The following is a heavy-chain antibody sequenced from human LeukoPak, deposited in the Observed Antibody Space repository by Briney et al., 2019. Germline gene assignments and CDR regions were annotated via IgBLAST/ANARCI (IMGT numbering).Heavy chain of an antibody. J-gene: IGHJ4*02. D-gene: IGHD2-2*01. CDR2: IWSDGSSQ. CDR1: GFTFSNYF. CDR3: SSAVPAAIY. V-gene: IGHV3-33*01. Sequence: GSLRLSCVASGFTFSNYFMHWVRQAPGRGLDWVALIWSDGSSQYYADSVKGRFTISRDNSKNTLYLQMNSLRAEDTAVYYCSSAVPAAIYWGQGTLVTVSS.